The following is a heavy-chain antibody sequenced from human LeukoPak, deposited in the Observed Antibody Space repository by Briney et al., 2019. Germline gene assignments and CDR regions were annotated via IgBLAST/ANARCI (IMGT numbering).Heavy chain of an antibody. CDR2: ISSSSYT. J-gene: IGHJ3*02. CDR3: ARDRDGYKQGAFDI. V-gene: IGHV3-21*01. CDR1: GFIFSGYN. Sequence: GGSLRLSCAASGFIFSGYNMNWVRQAPGKGLEWVSSISSSSYTYYADSVKGRFTISRDNAKNSLYLQMNSLRAEDTAVYHCARDRDGYKQGAFDIWGQGTMVTVSS. D-gene: IGHD5-24*01.